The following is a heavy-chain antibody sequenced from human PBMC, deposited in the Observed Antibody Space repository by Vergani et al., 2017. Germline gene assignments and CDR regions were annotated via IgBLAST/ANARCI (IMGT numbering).Heavy chain of an antibody. CDR1: GYTFTSYY. J-gene: IGHJ5*02. CDR2: INPRGGST. CDR3: ARKITRGYDILTGYYSQWFDP. V-gene: IGHV1-46*03. D-gene: IGHD3-9*01. Sequence: QVQLVQSGAEVKKPGASVKVSCKACGYTFTSYYMHWVRQAPGQGLEWMGIINPRGGSTSYAQKFQGRVTMTRDTSTSTVYMELSSLRSEGTAVSYCARKITRGYDILTGYYSQWFDPWGQGTLVTVSS.